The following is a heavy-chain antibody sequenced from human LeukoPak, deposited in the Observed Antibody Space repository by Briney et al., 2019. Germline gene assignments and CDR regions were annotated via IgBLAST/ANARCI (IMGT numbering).Heavy chain of an antibody. Sequence: GGSLRLSCAASGFTFTSYSMNWVRQAPGKGLEWVSTISGGGGSTYYADSVKGRFTISRDNSKNTLYLQMNSLRAEDTAVYYCAKLKGVVVAAYDAFDIWGQGTMVTVSS. CDR1: GFTFTSYS. CDR3: AKLKGVVVAAYDAFDI. J-gene: IGHJ3*02. V-gene: IGHV3-23*01. CDR2: ISGGGGST. D-gene: IGHD2-15*01.